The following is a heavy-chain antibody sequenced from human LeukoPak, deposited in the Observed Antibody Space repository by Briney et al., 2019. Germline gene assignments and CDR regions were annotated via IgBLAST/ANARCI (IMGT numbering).Heavy chain of an antibody. CDR3: TRSVAWNERFDS. J-gene: IGHJ4*02. Sequence: PSDTLSLTCTVSGGSISCYYWSWIRQPAGKGLEWVGLISPSGSASGTISYNPSLKSRVTMSVDTSKNVFSLKLTSVTAADTALYYCTRSVAWNERFDSWGQGTLVTVSS. V-gene: IGHV4-4*07. CDR2: ISPSGSASGTI. CDR1: GGSISCYY. D-gene: IGHD1-1*01.